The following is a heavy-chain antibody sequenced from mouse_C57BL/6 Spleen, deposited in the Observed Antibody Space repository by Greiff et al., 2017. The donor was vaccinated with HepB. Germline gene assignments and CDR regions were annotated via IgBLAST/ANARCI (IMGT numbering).Heavy chain of an antibody. J-gene: IGHJ3*01. CDR1: GFTFSSYG. CDR2: ISSGGSYT. CDR3: AREGGTWVAD. Sequence: DVMLVESGGDLVKPGGSLKLSCAASGFTFSSYGMSWVRQTPDKRLEWVATISSGGSYTYYPDSVKGRFTISRDNAKNTLYLQMSSLKSEDTAMYYCAREGGTWVADWGQGTLVTVSA. V-gene: IGHV5-6*02.